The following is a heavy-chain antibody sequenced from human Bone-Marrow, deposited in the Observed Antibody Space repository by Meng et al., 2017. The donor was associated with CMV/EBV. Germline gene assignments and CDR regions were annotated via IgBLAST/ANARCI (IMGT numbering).Heavy chain of an antibody. CDR3: ARDAAPYYDFWSESSGGSIDY. Sequence: GGSLKISCPASGFTFSSYWMSWVRQAPGKGLEWVANIKQDGSEKYYVDPVKGRFTISRDNAKNSLYLQMNSLRAEDTAVYYCARDAAPYYDFWSESSGGSIDYWGQGTLVTVSS. D-gene: IGHD3-3*01. CDR1: GFTFSSYW. J-gene: IGHJ4*02. V-gene: IGHV3-7*01. CDR2: IKQDGSEK.